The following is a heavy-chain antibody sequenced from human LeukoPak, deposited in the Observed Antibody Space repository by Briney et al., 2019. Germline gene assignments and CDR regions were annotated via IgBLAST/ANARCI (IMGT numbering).Heavy chain of an antibody. D-gene: IGHD1-7*01. Sequence: PGGSLRLSCAASGFTFTDYWMTWVRQAPGKGLEWVAHIKQDGGGKYYVDSVKGRFTISRDNAKNLVYLQMNSLRAEDTAVYYCARGWNYAFRFDNWGQGTLVTVST. CDR1: GFTFTDYW. CDR3: ARGWNYAFRFDN. CDR2: IKQDGGGK. J-gene: IGHJ4*02. V-gene: IGHV3-7*01.